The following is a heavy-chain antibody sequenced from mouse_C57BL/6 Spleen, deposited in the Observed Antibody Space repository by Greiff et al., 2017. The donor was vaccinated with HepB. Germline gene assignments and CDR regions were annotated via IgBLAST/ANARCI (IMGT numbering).Heavy chain of an antibody. CDR2: IYPYNGVS. J-gene: IGHJ4*01. CDR3: AREDYYSNSYAMDY. D-gene: IGHD2-5*01. Sequence: EVKLVESGPELVKPGASVKISCKASGYSFTGYYMHWVKQSHGNILDWIGYIYPYNGVSSYNQKFKGKATLTVDKSSSTAYMELRSLTSEDSAVYYCAREDYYSNSYAMDYWGQGTSVTVSS. CDR1: GYSFTGYY. V-gene: IGHV1-31*01.